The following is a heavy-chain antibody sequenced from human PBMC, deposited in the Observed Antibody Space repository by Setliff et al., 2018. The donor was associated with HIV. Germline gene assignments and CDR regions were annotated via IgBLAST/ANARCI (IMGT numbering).Heavy chain of an antibody. D-gene: IGHD3-22*01. J-gene: IGHJ6*03. V-gene: IGHV4-4*07. CDR1: GGSISGYS. Sequence: LSETLSLTCTVSGGSISGYSWSWIRQPAGKGLEWIGRIYTSGSTNYNPSLKSRVTMSVDTSKNQFSLRLSSVTAADTAMYYCARERSSGYYYEHYYYMDVWGKGTTVTVSS. CDR3: ARERSSGYYYEHYYYMDV. CDR2: IYTSGST.